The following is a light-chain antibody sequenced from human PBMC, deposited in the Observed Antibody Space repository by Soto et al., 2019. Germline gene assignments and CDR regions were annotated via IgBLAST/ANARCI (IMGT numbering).Light chain of an antibody. V-gene: IGKV3-20*01. Sequence: EIVLTQSPGTLSLSPGERATLSCRASQSVSSSYLAWYHQKPGQAPRLLIYGASSRATGIPDRFSGSGSGTDFTLTISRLEPEDFAVYYCQQDCSSILYTFGQGTKLEMK. CDR2: GAS. J-gene: IGKJ2*01. CDR3: QQDCSSILYT. CDR1: QSVSSSY.